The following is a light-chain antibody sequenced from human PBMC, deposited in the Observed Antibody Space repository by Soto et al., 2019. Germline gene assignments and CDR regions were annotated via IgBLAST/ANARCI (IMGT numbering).Light chain of an antibody. J-gene: IGKJ4*01. Sequence: DVQMTQSPSSLSASVGDTVTITCRASQGITSYLAWYQQRPGKVPKLLIYGASTLQSGVPSRFSGSGSGTDFTLTISSLQPEDVATYYCQEYNSAPRLTFGGGTKVEIK. CDR2: GAS. V-gene: IGKV1-27*01. CDR1: QGITSY. CDR3: QEYNSAPRLT.